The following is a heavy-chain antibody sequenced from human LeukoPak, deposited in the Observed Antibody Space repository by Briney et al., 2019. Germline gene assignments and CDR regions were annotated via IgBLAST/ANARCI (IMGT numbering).Heavy chain of an antibody. D-gene: IGHD5-24*01. CDR2: TYYRSNWYN. J-gene: IGHJ2*01. Sequence: SQTLSLTCAISGDSVSSNSAAWNWIRQSPSRGVEWLGRTYYRSNWYNDYAVSVKSRITIKPDTSKNQFSLQLNSVTPEDTAVYYCARDGYNPQRFDLWGRGILVTVSS. CDR1: GDSVSSNSAA. V-gene: IGHV6-1*01. CDR3: ARDGYNPQRFDL.